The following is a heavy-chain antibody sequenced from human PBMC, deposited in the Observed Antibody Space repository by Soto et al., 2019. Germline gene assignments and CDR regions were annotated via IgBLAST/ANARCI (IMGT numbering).Heavy chain of an antibody. CDR2: ISSSSSTI. Sequence: GGSLRLSCAASGFTFSSYSMNWVRQAPGKGLEWVSYISSSSSTIYYADSVKGRFTISRDNAKNSLYLQMNSLRDEDTAVYYCARAGNTIFGVVNSFDYWGQGTLVTVSS. D-gene: IGHD3-3*01. V-gene: IGHV3-48*02. CDR3: ARAGNTIFGVVNSFDY. CDR1: GFTFSSYS. J-gene: IGHJ4*02.